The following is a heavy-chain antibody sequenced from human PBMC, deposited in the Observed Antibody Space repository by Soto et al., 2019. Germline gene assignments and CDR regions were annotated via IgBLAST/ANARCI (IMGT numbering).Heavy chain of an antibody. CDR3: ARVAVASRGIDF. Sequence: EVQLVESGGGLVQPGGSLRLSCAASGFTFSSAWMHWVRQAPGKGLVWLSRVIGDGSGANYADSVRGRFTISRDNAKNTVYLQMNSLRVEDTAVYFCARVAVASRGIDFWGQGTLVTVSS. J-gene: IGHJ4*02. D-gene: IGHD6-19*01. CDR2: VIGDGSGA. CDR1: GFTFSSAW. V-gene: IGHV3-74*01.